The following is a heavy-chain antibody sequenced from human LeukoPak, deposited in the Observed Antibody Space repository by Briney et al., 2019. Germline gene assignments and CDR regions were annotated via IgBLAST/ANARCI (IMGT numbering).Heavy chain of an antibody. V-gene: IGHV4-4*02. J-gene: IGHJ4*02. CDR2: IYHSGST. CDR3: ASKHARYCSGGSCYPDY. CDR1: GGSISSSNW. D-gene: IGHD2-15*01. Sequence: TPSETLSLTCAVSGGSISSSNWWSWVRQPPGKGLEWIGEIYHSGSTNYNPSLKSRVTISVDKSMNQFSLKLSSVTAADTAVYYCASKHARYCSGGSCYPDYWGQGTLVTVSS.